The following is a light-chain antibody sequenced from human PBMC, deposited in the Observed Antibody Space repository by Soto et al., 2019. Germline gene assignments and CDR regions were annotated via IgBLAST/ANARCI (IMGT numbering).Light chain of an antibody. J-gene: IGLJ1*01. CDR2: DVS. CDR3: SSYTSRSTPRYV. Sequence: QSVLTQPASVSGSPGQSIAISCTGVRTDVADGYDYVSWYQQHPGKAPKLMIYDVSNRPSGVSNRFSGSKSGNTASLTISGLQAEDEADYYCSSYTSRSTPRYVFATGTKVTVL. V-gene: IGLV2-14*01. CDR1: RTDVADGYDY.